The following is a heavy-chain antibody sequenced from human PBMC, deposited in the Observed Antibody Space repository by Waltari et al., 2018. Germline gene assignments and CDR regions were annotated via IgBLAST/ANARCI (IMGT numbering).Heavy chain of an antibody. CDR3: ARGPPSSPSFSNWFDP. Sequence: QVQLVQSGAEVKKPGSSVKVSCKASGGTFSSYAISWVRQAPGQGLEWMGRIIPIFGTANYAQKFQGRVTITADKSTSTAYMELSSLRSEDTAVYYCARGPPSSPSFSNWFDPWGQGTLVTVSS. CDR1: GGTFSSYA. J-gene: IGHJ5*02. D-gene: IGHD6-6*01. V-gene: IGHV1-69*08. CDR2: IIPIFGTA.